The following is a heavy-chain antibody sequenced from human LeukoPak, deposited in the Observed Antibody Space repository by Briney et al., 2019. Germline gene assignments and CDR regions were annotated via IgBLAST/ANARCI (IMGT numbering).Heavy chain of an antibody. V-gene: IGHV3-11*03. J-gene: IGHJ6*02. Sequence: GGSLRLSCAASGFTFSDYYMSWIRQAPGKGLEWVSYISSSSSYTNYADSVKGRFTVSRDNARNSVTLQMNSLRAEDTALYYCAKDRISANRGYAMDVWGRGAAVTVSS. CDR1: GFTFSDYY. CDR3: AKDRISANRGYAMDV. CDR2: ISSSSSYT. D-gene: IGHD3-3*02.